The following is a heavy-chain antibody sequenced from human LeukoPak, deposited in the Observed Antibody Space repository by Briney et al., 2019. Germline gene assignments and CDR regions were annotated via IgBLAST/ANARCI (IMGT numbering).Heavy chain of an antibody. CDR1: GFTFSSYW. CDR3: ASGYVGDGGNSS. CDR2: INSDGSST. V-gene: IGHV3-74*01. D-gene: IGHD4-23*01. J-gene: IGHJ4*02. Sequence: PGGSLRLSCAASGFTFSSYWMHWVRHAPGKGLMWVSRINSDGSSTDYADSVKGRFTISRDNAKNTLFLQMNSLRVEDTAVYYCASGYVGDGGNSSWGQGTLVTVS.